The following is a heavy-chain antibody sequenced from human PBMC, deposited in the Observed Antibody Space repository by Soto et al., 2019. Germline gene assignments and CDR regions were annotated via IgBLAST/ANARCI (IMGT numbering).Heavy chain of an antibody. Sequence: SETLSLTCAVYGGSFSGYYGSWIRQTPGKGLEWIGEINHSGSTNYNPSLKSRVTISVDTSKNQFSLKLSSVTAADTAVYYCARAHIVAKLTRNYYYYYGMDVWGQGTTVTVSS. D-gene: IGHD5-12*01. CDR1: GGSFSGYY. J-gene: IGHJ6*02. V-gene: IGHV4-34*01. CDR2: INHSGST. CDR3: ARAHIVAKLTRNYYYYYGMDV.